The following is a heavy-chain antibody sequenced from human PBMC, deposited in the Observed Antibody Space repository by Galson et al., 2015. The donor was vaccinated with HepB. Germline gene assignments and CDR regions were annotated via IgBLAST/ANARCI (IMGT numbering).Heavy chain of an antibody. Sequence: ETLSLTCNVSGGSISTYYWSWIRQPPGQGLEWIGYIYYNGRTNYNPSLKSRVTILLDASKNQFSLNLSSVTAADTALYYCAGEAYYYDSSGSYDALDVWGQGTMVTVSS. CDR1: GGSISTYY. CDR3: AGEAYYYDSSGSYDALDV. CDR2: IYYNGRT. D-gene: IGHD3-22*01. J-gene: IGHJ3*01. V-gene: IGHV4-59*01.